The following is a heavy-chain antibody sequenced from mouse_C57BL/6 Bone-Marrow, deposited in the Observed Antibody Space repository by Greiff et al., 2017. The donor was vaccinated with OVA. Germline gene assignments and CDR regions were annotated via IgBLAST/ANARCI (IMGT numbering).Heavy chain of an antibody. CDR3: AREYYNYAMDY. J-gene: IGHJ4*01. V-gene: IGHV1-69*01. Sequence: VQLQPPWAELVMPVASVKLSCKASGYTFTSYWLHWLKQRPGQGLECIGEIDPSDSYTNYKQKIKGKSTETAEKSTSTAYKQLSSLTSEDSAVYYCAREYYNYAMDYWGQGTSVTVYS. CDR2: IDPSDSYT. D-gene: IGHD2-12*01. CDR1: GYTFTSYW.